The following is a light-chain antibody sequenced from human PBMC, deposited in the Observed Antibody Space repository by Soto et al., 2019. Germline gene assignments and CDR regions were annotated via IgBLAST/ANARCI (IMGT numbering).Light chain of an antibody. J-gene: IGKJ2*01. Sequence: DIQMTQSPSTLSASVGDRVTITCRASQSISSWLAWYQQKPGKAPELLIYDASALKSGFPSRFSGSGSGTEFTLTISSLQPDDFATYYCQHYNSYSPMYTFGQGTKLEIK. CDR1: QSISSW. V-gene: IGKV1-5*01. CDR3: QHYNSYSPMYT. CDR2: DAS.